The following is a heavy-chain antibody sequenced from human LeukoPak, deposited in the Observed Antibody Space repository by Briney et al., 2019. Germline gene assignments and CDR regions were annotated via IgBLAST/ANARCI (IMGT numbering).Heavy chain of an antibody. CDR2: IKQDGSEK. V-gene: IGHV3-7*01. J-gene: IGHJ6*03. Sequence: PGGSLRLSCAASGFTFSSYWMSWVRQAPGKGLEWVANIKQDGSEKYYVDSVKGRFTISRDNAKNSLYLQMNSLRAEDTAVYYCAADSSGYYGYYYYYMDVWGKGTTVTVSS. D-gene: IGHD3-22*01. CDR1: GFTFSSYW. CDR3: AADSSGYYGYYYYYMDV.